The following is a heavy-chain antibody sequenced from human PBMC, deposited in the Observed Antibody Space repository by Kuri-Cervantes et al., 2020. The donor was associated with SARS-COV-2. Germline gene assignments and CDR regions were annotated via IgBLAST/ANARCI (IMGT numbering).Heavy chain of an antibody. V-gene: IGHV1-69*05. CDR2: ISPIFGTA. D-gene: IGHD1-26*01. Sequence: SVKVSCKASGGTFSSYAISGVRQAPGQGLEWMGGISPIFGTANYAQKFQGRVTITTDESTSTAYMELSSLRSEDTAVYYCARGRIVGARGYYYYMDVWGKGTTVTVSS. CDR3: ARGRIVGARGYYYYMDV. CDR1: GGTFSSYA. J-gene: IGHJ6*03.